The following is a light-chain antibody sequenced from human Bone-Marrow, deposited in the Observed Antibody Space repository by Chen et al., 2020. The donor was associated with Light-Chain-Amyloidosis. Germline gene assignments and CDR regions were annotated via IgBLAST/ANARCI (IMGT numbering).Light chain of an antibody. CDR2: DVN. CDR3: CSYAGSYPSV. Sequence: QSALTQPRSVSGSPGQSVTISCTGTSSDVCGYNYVSWYQHHPGKVPRLVIYDVNKRPSGVTDRCSGSKSGYTASLTISGLQAEDEADYFCCSYAGSYPSVFGTETKVTGL. J-gene: IGLJ1*01. V-gene: IGLV2-11*01. CDR1: SSDVCGYNY.